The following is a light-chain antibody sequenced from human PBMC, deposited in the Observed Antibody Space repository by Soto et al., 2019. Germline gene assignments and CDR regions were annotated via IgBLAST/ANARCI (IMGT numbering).Light chain of an antibody. J-gene: IGKJ5*01. CDR1: QSISGT. CDR2: GAS. CDR3: QQYNDWPPSIT. V-gene: IGKV3-15*01. Sequence: EIVMTQSPATLSLSPGGRATLSCRAIQSISGTLAWYQQKPGQAPRLLIYGASTRATGIPARFSGSGSGTDFTLTINRLEPEDFAVYYCQQYNDWPPSITFGQGTRLEIK.